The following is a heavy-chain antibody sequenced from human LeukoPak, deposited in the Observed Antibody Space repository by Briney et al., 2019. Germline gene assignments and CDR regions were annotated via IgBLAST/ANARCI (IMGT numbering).Heavy chain of an antibody. Sequence: ASVKVSCKASGGTFSSYASSWVRQAPGQGLEWMAIINTSGGSTNYAQKFQGRLTVTRDTSTSTVYMELSSLRSEDTAVYYCARPLTSAAGSYEFVYWGQGTLVTVSS. V-gene: IGHV1-46*01. J-gene: IGHJ4*02. D-gene: IGHD6-13*01. CDR1: GGTFSSYA. CDR3: ARPLTSAAGSYEFVY. CDR2: INTSGGST.